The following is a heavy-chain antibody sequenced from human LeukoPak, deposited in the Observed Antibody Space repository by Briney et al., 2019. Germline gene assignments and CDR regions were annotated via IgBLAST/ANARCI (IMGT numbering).Heavy chain of an antibody. J-gene: IGHJ5*02. CDR1: GFTFSNFA. Sequence: GGSLRLSCAASGFTFSNFAMHWVRQAPGKGLEWVAVISYDGDNEYYADSVKGRFTISRDTASNTMHLEMNNLRIEDTAVYYCMRDYMGWFDPWGQGSLVTVSS. CDR3: MRDYMGWFDP. CDR2: ISYDGDNE. V-gene: IGHV3-30-3*01. D-gene: IGHD3-10*01.